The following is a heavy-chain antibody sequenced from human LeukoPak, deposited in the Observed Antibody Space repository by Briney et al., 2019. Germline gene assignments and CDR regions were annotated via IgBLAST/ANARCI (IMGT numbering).Heavy chain of an antibody. D-gene: IGHD1-26*01. CDR3: AADVGVGASVS. Sequence: SVKVSCKASGFTFSNSAVQWVRQARGQRLEWIGWIVVGSGNTNYAQKFQERVSITRDMSTSTAYMELCSLRSEDTAMYYCAADVGVGASVSWGLGTLVTVSS. CDR2: IVVGSGNT. V-gene: IGHV1-58*01. CDR1: GFTFSNSA. J-gene: IGHJ4*02.